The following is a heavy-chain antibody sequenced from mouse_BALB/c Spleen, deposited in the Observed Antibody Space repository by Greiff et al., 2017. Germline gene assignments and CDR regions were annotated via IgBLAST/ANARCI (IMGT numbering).Heavy chain of an antibody. J-gene: IGHJ3*01. CDR2: IYPYNGGT. CDR3: ARDYRYDGAWFAY. D-gene: IGHD2-14*01. V-gene: IGHV1S29*02. CDR1: GYTFTDYN. Sequence: LQQSGPELVKPGASVKISCKASGYTFTDYNMHWVKQSHGKSLEWIGYIYPYNGGTGYNQKFKSKATLTVDNSSSTAYMELRSLTSEDSAVYYCARDYRYDGAWFAYWGQGTLVTVSA.